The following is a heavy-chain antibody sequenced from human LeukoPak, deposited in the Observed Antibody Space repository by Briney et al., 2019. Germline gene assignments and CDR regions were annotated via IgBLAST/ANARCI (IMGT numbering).Heavy chain of an antibody. CDR1: GGSFSGYY. CDR2: INYSGST. Sequence: SETLSLTCAVYGGSFSGYYWSWIRQPPGKGLEWIGEINYSGSTNYNPSLKSRVTISVDTSKNQFSLKLSSVTAADTAVYYCARRPDYGGNSRFDYWGQGTLVTVSS. CDR3: ARRPDYGGNSRFDY. V-gene: IGHV4-34*01. J-gene: IGHJ4*02. D-gene: IGHD4-23*01.